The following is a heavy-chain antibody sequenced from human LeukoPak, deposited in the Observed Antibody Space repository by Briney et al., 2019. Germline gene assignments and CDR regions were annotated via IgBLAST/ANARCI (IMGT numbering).Heavy chain of an antibody. J-gene: IGHJ4*02. D-gene: IGHD1-14*01. Sequence: PGGSLRLSCAASGFTVITNDMTWVRQAPGKGLEWVSVLNSDGNTKYADSVQGRFTISRDNSKNTLYLEMSSLSPDDTAVYYCARGVEPLAANTLAYWGQGTLVTVSS. CDR3: ARGVEPLAANTLAY. CDR2: LNSDGNT. CDR1: GFTVITND. V-gene: IGHV3-53*01.